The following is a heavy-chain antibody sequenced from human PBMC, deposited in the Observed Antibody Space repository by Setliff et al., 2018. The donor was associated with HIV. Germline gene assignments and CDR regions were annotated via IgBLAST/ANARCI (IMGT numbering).Heavy chain of an antibody. CDR2: IIPIFGTA. Sequence: SVKVSCKASGGTFSSYAISWVRQAPGQGLVWMGGIIPIFGTANYAQKFQGRVTITADESTSTAYMELSSLRSEDTAVYYCARPSDTAMVTVGYYYYGIDVWGQGTTVTVSS. J-gene: IGHJ6*02. CDR1: GGTFSSYA. V-gene: IGHV1-69*13. D-gene: IGHD5-18*01. CDR3: ARPSDTAMVTVGYYYYGIDV.